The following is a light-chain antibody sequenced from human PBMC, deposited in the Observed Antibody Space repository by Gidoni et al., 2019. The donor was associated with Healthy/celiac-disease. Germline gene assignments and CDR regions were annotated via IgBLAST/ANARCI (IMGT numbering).Light chain of an antibody. CDR3: QQYYSTPWT. CDR1: QSVLYSSNNTNY. J-gene: IGKJ1*01. Sequence: DIVMTQSPNSLAVSLGERATINCKSSQSVLYSSNNTNYLAWYQQKPGQPPKLLIYWASTRESGVPDRFSGSGSGTDFTLTISSLQAEDVAVYYCQQYYSTPWTFGQGIKVEIK. CDR2: WAS. V-gene: IGKV4-1*01.